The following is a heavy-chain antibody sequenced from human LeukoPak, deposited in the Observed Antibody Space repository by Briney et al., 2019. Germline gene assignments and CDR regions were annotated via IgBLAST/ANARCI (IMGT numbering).Heavy chain of an antibody. D-gene: IGHD3-22*01. CDR3: AREGCYDSSGYYLAEYFQH. CDR1: GFTVSSNY. J-gene: IGHJ1*01. CDR2: IYSGGST. V-gene: IGHV3-53*01. Sequence: PGGSLRLSCAASGFTVSSNYMSWVRQAPGKGLEWVSVIYSGGSTYYADSMKGRFTISRDNSKNTLYLQMNSLRAEDTAVYYCAREGCYDSSGYYLAEYFQHWGQGTLVTVSS.